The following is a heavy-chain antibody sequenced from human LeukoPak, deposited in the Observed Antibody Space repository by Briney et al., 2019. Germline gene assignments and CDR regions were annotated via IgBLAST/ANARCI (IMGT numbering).Heavy chain of an antibody. CDR3: VRGGGLPNCGGYCPPDT. V-gene: IGHV4-30-2*01. CDR1: GGSISHVAYS. J-gene: IGHJ3*02. D-gene: IGHD2-21*02. CDR2: FHHTVGI. Sequence: PSETLSLTCTVSGGSISHVAYSWSWIRQPPGEGLEWIGLFHHTVGIDYKPSLKSRVTISGDRTKNQLSLTLTSVTAADTAVYYCVRGGGLPNCGGYCPPDTWGQGKMVIVSS.